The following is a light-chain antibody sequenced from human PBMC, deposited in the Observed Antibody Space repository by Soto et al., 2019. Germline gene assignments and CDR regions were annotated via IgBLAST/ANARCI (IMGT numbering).Light chain of an antibody. CDR2: KAS. CDR1: QSISSW. CDR3: QQYNSYPWT. J-gene: IGKJ1*01. V-gene: IGKV1-5*03. Sequence: DIQMTQSPSTLSASVGDRVTITCRASQSISSWLAWYQQKPGKAPKLLIYKASSLERGVTSRFSGSGSGTEFTLTISSLQLDDFATYYCQQYNSYPWTFGQGTKVEIK.